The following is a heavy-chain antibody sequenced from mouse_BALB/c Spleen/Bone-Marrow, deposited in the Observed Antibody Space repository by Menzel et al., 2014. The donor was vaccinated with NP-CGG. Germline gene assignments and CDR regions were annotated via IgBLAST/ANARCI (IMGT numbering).Heavy chain of an antibody. D-gene: IGHD2-1*01. CDR3: ARETGYAYGNFAMDY. Sequence: EVKLVESGGGLVQPGGSLRLSCEASGFTSIDYYMTWVRQPPGKALEWLGFIRNRANGYTTEYSASVKGRLTISRDISQSIFYLQMNTLRAEDSATYYCARETGYAYGNFAMDYWGQGTSVTVSS. V-gene: IGHV7-3*02. CDR2: IRNRANGYTT. J-gene: IGHJ4*01. CDR1: GFTSIDYY.